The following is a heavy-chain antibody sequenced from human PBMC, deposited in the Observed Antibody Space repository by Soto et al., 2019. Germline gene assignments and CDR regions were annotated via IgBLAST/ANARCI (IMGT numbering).Heavy chain of an antibody. J-gene: IGHJ3*02. CDR2: ITWNSGRL. CDR3: AKDYFATFGVGYSPWNAFDI. D-gene: IGHD3-3*01. CDR1: GFTFDDYA. V-gene: IGHV3-9*01. Sequence: EVQLVESGGGSVQPGRSLRLSCAASGFTFDDYAMHWVRQAPGKGLEWVSGITWNSGRLDYADSVKGRFTISRDNAKNSLYLQVNSLRAEDTALYYCAKDYFATFGVGYSPWNAFDIWGQGTLVTVSS.